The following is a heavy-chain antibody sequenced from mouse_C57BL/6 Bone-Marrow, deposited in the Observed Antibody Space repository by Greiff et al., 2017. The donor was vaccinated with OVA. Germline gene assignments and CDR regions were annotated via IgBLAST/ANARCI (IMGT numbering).Heavy chain of an antibody. Sequence: QVQLQQSGPELVKPGASVKISCKASGYAFSSSWMNWVKQRPGTGLEWIGRIYPGDGDTNYNGKFKGKATLTADKSSSTAYMQLSSLTSEDSAVYFCARLDGMDYWGQGTSVTVSS. J-gene: IGHJ4*01. D-gene: IGHD2-3*01. CDR2: IYPGDGDT. V-gene: IGHV1-82*01. CDR3: ARLDGMDY. CDR1: GYAFSSSW.